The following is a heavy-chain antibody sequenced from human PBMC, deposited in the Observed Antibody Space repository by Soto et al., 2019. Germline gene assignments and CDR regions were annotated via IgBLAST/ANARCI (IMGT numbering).Heavy chain of an antibody. J-gene: IGHJ4*02. CDR2: IYYSGST. V-gene: IGHV4-59*01. CDR1: GGSINNYY. CDR3: ARRYGSVFDY. D-gene: IGHD6-19*01. Sequence: QVQLQESGPGLVKPSETLSLTCTVSGGSINNYYWSWIRQPPGKGLDWIGYIYYSGSTNYNPSLKSRVTISVDTSKNQFSLKLSSVTAADTAVYYCARRYGSVFDYWGQGTLVTVSS.